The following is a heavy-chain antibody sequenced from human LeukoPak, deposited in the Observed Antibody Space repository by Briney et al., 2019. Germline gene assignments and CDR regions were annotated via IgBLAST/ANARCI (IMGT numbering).Heavy chain of an antibody. CDR1: GASITSSDYY. CDR2: IYNTVT. CDR3: ARHSGHPYSGTRN. V-gene: IGHV4-39*01. D-gene: IGHD3-10*01. Sequence: SETLSLTCTVSGASITSSDYYWGWIRQPPGNGLEWIGNIYNTVTYYNPSLKSRVTISADTSKDQFFLKLSSVTAADTAIYYCARHSGHPYSGTRNWGQGTLVTASS. J-gene: IGHJ4*02.